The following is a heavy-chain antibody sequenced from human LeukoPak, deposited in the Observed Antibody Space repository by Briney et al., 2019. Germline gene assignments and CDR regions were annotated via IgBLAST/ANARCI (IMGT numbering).Heavy chain of an antibody. CDR1: GFTFSSYA. J-gene: IGHJ5*02. CDR2: ISGSGGST. D-gene: IGHD1-26*01. Sequence: PGGSLRLSCAASGFTFSSYAMSWVRQAPGKGLEWVSAISGSGGSTYYADSVKGRFTISRDNSKNTLYLQMNSLRAEDTAVYYCAQDRAGIVGATGFNPWGQGTLVTVSS. V-gene: IGHV3-23*01. CDR3: AQDRAGIVGATGFNP.